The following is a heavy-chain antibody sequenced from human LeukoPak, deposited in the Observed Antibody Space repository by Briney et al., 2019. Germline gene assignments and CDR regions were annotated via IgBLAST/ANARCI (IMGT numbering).Heavy chain of an antibody. D-gene: IGHD4-17*01. CDR1: GFTFSSYN. J-gene: IGHJ4*02. Sequence: GGSLRLSCAASGFTFSSYNMNWVRQAPGKGLEWVSYIGSSSTIIYYADSVKGRFTISRDNAKNSLYLQMNSLRDEDTAVYYCAKADGDYAVDYFDYWGQGTLVTVSS. CDR3: AKADGDYAVDYFDY. CDR2: IGSSSTII. V-gene: IGHV3-48*02.